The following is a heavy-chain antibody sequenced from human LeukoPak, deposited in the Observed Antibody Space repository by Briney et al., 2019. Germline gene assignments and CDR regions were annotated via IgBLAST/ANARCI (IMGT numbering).Heavy chain of an antibody. Sequence: PGGSLRLSCAASGFTFSSYGMSWVRQAPGKGLEWVSAISGSGGSTYYADSVKGRFTISRDNAKNSLYLQMNSLRAEDTAVYYCARKNGLDYWGQGTLVTVSS. CDR3: ARKNGLDY. CDR2: ISGSGGST. CDR1: GFTFSSYG. V-gene: IGHV3-23*01. J-gene: IGHJ4*02.